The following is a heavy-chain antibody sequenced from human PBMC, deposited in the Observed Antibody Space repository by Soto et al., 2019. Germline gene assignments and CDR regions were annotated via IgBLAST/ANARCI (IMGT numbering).Heavy chain of an antibody. CDR3: ARCLAAAGRIYYFDY. CDR1: GGSISSYY. Sequence: QVQLQESGPGLVKPSETLSLTCTVSGGSISSYYWSWIRQPPGKGLEWIGYIYYSGSTNYNPSLKSRVTISVDTSKNLFSLKLSSVTAADTAVYYCARCLAAAGRIYYFDYWGQGTLVTVSS. J-gene: IGHJ4*02. CDR2: IYYSGST. V-gene: IGHV4-59*08. D-gene: IGHD6-13*01.